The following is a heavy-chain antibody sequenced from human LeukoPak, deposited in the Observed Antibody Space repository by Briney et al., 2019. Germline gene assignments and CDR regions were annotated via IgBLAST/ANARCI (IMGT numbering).Heavy chain of an antibody. CDR2: IYSDGST. V-gene: IGHV3-53*01. D-gene: IGHD3-22*01. CDR3: ARLPIVVITSGGY. CDR1: GFTFSDYY. Sequence: SGGSLRLSCAASGFTFSDYYMSWIRQAPGEGLEWLSVIYSDGSTYYADSVKGRFTILRDNSKNTLYLQMNSLRAEDTAVYYCARLPIVVITSGGYWGQGTLVTVSS. J-gene: IGHJ4*01.